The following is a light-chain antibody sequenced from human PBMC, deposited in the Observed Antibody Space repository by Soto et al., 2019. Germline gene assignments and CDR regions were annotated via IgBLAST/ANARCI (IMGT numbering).Light chain of an antibody. CDR1: SSDFGGYNY. V-gene: IGLV2-14*01. J-gene: IGLJ2*01. CDR2: EVS. Sequence: QSALTQPASVSGSPGQSITISCTGTSSDFGGYNYVYVSWYQQHPGKAPKLMIYEVSNRPSGVSNRFSGSKSGNTASLTISGLQAEDEADYYCSSYTGSSTFVVFGGGTQLTVL. CDR3: SSYTGSSTFVV.